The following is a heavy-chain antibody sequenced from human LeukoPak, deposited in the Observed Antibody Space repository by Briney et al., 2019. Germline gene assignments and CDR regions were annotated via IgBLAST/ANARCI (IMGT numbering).Heavy chain of an antibody. D-gene: IGHD2-2*01. CDR2: IYTSGST. CDR1: GGSISSYY. Sequence: SETLSLTCTVSGGSISSYYWSWIRQPAGKGLEWIGRIYTSGSTNYNPSLKSRVTMSVDTSKNQFSLKLSSVTAADTAVYYCAREVPSYCSSTSCYQNLDYWGQGTLVTVSS. V-gene: IGHV4-4*07. J-gene: IGHJ4*02. CDR3: AREVPSYCSSTSCYQNLDY.